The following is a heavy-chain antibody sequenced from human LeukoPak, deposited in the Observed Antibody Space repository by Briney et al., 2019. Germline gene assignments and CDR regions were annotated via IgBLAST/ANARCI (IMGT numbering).Heavy chain of an antibody. Sequence: GGSLRLSCAASGFTLSSYSMNWVRQAPGRGLEGVSSISGRGSYTYNADSVKGRVTISRDNAKNSLYLQMTSLRVEDTAVYFCARAHSYDIVGGFYPRYFDFWGQGILVTVSS. CDR1: GFTLSSYS. J-gene: IGHJ4*02. D-gene: IGHD3-9*01. CDR2: ISGRGSYT. CDR3: ARAHSYDIVGGFYPRYFDF. V-gene: IGHV3-21*01.